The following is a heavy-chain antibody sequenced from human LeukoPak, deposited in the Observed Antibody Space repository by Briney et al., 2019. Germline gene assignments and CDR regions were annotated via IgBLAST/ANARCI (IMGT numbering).Heavy chain of an antibody. J-gene: IGHJ3*02. CDR1: GGSISSGGYS. Sequence: PSETLSLTCAVSGGSISSGGYSWSWIRQPPGKGLEWIGYIYHSGSTYYNPSLKSRVTISVDRSKNQFSLKLSSVTAADTAVYYCARNLGELSPAFDIWGQGTMVTVSS. V-gene: IGHV4-30-2*01. D-gene: IGHD3-10*01. CDR2: IYHSGST. CDR3: ARNLGELSPAFDI.